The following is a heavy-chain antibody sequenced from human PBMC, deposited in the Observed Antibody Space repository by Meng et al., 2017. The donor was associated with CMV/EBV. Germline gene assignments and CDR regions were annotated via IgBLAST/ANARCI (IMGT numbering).Heavy chain of an antibody. CDR3: ARLTGDDAFDI. Sequence: SETLSLTCTVSGYSISSGYYWGWIRQPPGKGLEWIGSIYYSGSTYYNPSLKSRVAISVDTSKNQFSLKLSSVTAAGTAVYYCARLTGDDAFDIWGQGTMVTVSS. V-gene: IGHV4-38-2*02. D-gene: IGHD7-27*01. J-gene: IGHJ3*02. CDR2: IYYSGST. CDR1: GYSISSGYY.